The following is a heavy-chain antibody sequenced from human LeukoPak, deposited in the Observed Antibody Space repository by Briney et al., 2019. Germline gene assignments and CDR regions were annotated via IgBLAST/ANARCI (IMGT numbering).Heavy chain of an antibody. Sequence: GGSLRLSCAASGFIFSSYAMHWVRQAPGKGLEWVAIISYVGSNKYYADSVKGRFTISRDESKNTVYLQMNSLRPEDTAVYYCARSSWEDIVATITFEYWGQGILVTVSS. J-gene: IGHJ4*02. CDR3: ARSSWEDIVATITFEY. CDR2: ISYVGSNK. D-gene: IGHD5-12*01. V-gene: IGHV3-30*04. CDR1: GFIFSSYA.